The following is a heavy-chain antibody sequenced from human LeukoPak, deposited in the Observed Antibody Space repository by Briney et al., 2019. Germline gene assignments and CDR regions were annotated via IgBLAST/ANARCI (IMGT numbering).Heavy chain of an antibody. J-gene: IGHJ4*02. CDR1: GGSISSYY. CDR3: ARLTRYCTNGVCWDLIDY. Sequence: SETLSLTCTVSGGSISSYYWSWIRQPPGKGLEWIGYIYYSGSTNYNPSLKSRVTISVDTSKNQFSLKLSSVTAADTAVYYCARLTRYCTNGVCWDLIDYWGQGTLATVSS. D-gene: IGHD2-8*01. CDR2: IYYSGST. V-gene: IGHV4-59*08.